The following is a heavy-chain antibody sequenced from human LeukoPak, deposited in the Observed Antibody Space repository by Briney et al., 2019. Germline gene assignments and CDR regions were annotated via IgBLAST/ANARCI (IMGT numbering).Heavy chain of an antibody. CDR3: AKDLSSIAVAGTRFDY. CDR1: GFTFSGYA. D-gene: IGHD6-19*01. Sequence: PGGSLRLSCAASGFTFSGYAMSWVRQAPGKGLEWVSAISGSGGSTYYADSVKGRFTISRDNSKNTLYLQMNSLRAEDTAVYYCAKDLSSIAVAGTRFDYWGQGTLVTVSS. J-gene: IGHJ4*02. V-gene: IGHV3-23*01. CDR2: ISGSGGST.